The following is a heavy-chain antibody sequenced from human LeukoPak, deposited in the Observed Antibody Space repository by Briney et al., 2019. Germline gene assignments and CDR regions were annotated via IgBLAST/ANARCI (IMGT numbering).Heavy chain of an antibody. CDR3: ARDKGRVGATKGAFDI. CDR1: GYTFIAYY. CDR2: INPSGGST. Sequence: ASVKVSCKASGYTFIAYYMHWVRQAPGQGLEWMGIINPSGGSTSYAQKFQGRITMTRDTSISTAYMELSGLKSDDSALYYCARDKGRVGATKGAFDIWGQGTMVSVSS. D-gene: IGHD1-26*01. J-gene: IGHJ3*02. V-gene: IGHV1-46*01.